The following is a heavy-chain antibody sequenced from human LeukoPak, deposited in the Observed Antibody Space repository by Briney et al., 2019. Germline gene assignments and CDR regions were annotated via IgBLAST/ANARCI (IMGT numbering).Heavy chain of an antibody. CDR2: ISAYNGKR. CDR1: GYTFTIYG. J-gene: IGHJ4*02. Sequence: GASVTVSFTASGYTFTIYGISWVRQAHGQGKEWMGWISAYNGKRNYTQKLQGRGTMTTYTSTSTAYMELRSLRSGDTVVYYCAREVLYYDSSGYFSLDYWGQGTLVTVSS. CDR3: AREVLYYDSSGYFSLDY. V-gene: IGHV1-18*01. D-gene: IGHD3-22*01.